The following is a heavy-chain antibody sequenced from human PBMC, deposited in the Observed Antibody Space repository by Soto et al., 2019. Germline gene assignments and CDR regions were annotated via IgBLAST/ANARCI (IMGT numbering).Heavy chain of an antibody. CDR3: ARTRSFTLGFYYDGMDV. V-gene: IGHV5-51*01. D-gene: IGHD6-6*01. CDR2: IYPGDSDT. CDR1: GYSFASYW. J-gene: IGHJ6*02. Sequence: PGESLKISCQGSGYSFASYWSGWVRQMPGKDLEWMGIIYPGDSDTRYSPSFQGQVTISADKSLRTAYLQWTSLKASDTALYYCARTRSFTLGFYYDGMDVWCQGTTVTVSS.